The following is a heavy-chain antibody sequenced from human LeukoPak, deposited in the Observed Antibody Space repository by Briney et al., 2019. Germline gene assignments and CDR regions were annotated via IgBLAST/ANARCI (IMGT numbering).Heavy chain of an antibody. CDR2: FYYNGVT. CDR1: GGSISTSDYL. D-gene: IGHD3-16*01. J-gene: IGHJ5*02. V-gene: IGHV4-39*01. Sequence: SETLSLTCTVSGGSISTSDYLWAWVRQPPGKGLEWIGDFYYNGVTSYSPSLKSRVTISVDTSKNQFSLNLTSVTAADTAVYYCARRSYVSGRIDAWGQGTLVTVSS. CDR3: ARRSYVSGRIDA.